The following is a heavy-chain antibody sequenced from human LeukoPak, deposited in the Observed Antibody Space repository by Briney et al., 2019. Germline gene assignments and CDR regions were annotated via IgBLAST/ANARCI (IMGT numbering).Heavy chain of an antibody. Sequence: GGSLRLSCAASGFTFSSYSMNWVRQAPGKGLEWVSSISSSSSYIYYADSVKGRFTISRDNAKNSLYLQMNSLRAEDTAVYYCARGEYGYTSAYYFDYWGQGTLVTVSS. V-gene: IGHV3-21*01. D-gene: IGHD5-24*01. J-gene: IGHJ4*02. CDR2: ISSSSSYI. CDR3: ARGEYGYTSAYYFDY. CDR1: GFTFSSYS.